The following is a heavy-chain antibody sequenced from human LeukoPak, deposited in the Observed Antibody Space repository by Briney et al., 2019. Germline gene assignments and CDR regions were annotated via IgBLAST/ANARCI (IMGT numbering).Heavy chain of an antibody. CDR3: ARGAYYDSPYYFDY. CDR1: GDSISYFY. Sequence: SETLSLTCTVSGDSISYFYWGWIRQPPGKGLEWIGYIFYSGSTNYNPSLKSRVTISVDTSKNQFSLKLSSVTAADTAVYYCARGAYYDSPYYFDYWGQGTLVTVSS. J-gene: IGHJ4*02. CDR2: IFYSGST. D-gene: IGHD3-22*01. V-gene: IGHV4-59*01.